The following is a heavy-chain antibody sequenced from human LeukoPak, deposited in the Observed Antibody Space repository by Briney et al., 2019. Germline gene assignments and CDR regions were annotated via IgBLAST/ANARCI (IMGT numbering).Heavy chain of an antibody. J-gene: IGHJ3*01. V-gene: IGHV4-39*01. CDR2: MFYSGST. CDR3: ARRNTEVPDTLPLNAFDV. D-gene: IGHD1/OR15-1a*01. CDR1: GASISSNSFY. Sequence: SETLSLTCTVSGASISSNSFYWGWIRQSPGKGLEWIGSMFYSGSTYFNPSLRRRVTISGDTSTNQISLSLTSVTAADTAVYYCARRNTEVPDTLPLNAFDVWGQGAKVIVSS.